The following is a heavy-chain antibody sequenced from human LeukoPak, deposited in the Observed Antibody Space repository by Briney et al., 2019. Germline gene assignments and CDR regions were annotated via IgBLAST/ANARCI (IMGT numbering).Heavy chain of an antibody. CDR3: ARALSYQGDYGY. Sequence: ASVKVSCKASGYTFTSYDINWVRQATGQGLEWMGWMNPNSGNTGYAQKFQGRVTMTRNTSISTAYMELSSLRSEDTAVYYCARALSYQGDYGYWGQGTLVTVSS. D-gene: IGHD4-17*01. CDR1: GYTFTSYD. V-gene: IGHV1-8*01. J-gene: IGHJ4*02. CDR2: MNPNSGNT.